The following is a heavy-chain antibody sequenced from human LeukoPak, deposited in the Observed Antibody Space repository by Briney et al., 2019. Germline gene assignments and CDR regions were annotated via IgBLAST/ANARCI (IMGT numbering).Heavy chain of an antibody. CDR2: IYRDGTA. V-gene: IGHV3-53*01. J-gene: IGHJ4*02. D-gene: IGHD6-13*01. CDR3: ARDDRTVVPGTFDN. Sequence: SGGSLRLSSAASGFTVSSSFMSCVRQAPGAGVQWVSVIYRDGTAYYADSVRGRFTISRDNSKDTLYRQMNSLRVEDTSVYYCARDDRTVVPGTFDNWGKGTLVTVSS. CDR1: GFTVSSSF.